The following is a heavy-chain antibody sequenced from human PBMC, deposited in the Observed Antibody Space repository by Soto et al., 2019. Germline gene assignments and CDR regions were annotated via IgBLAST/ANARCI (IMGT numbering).Heavy chain of an antibody. CDR3: ATRVSGTFDY. J-gene: IGHJ4*02. Sequence: PSETLSLTCAVSGGSFSGYFWTWIRQSPGKGLEWIGEIDHIGNTKYKPSLKSRVTISIQTSKNQFSLKLTSVTAADTAVYYCATRVSGTFDYWGQGTLVTVSS. D-gene: IGHD2-15*01. CDR1: GGSFSGYF. V-gene: IGHV4-34*01. CDR2: IDHIGNT.